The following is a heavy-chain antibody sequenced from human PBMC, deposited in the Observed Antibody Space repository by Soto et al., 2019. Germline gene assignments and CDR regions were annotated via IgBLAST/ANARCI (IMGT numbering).Heavy chain of an antibody. CDR2: ISGRGDST. Sequence: GGSLRLSCAASEFTFTTYVMSWVRQAPGKGLEKVSTISGRGDSTYYADSVKGRFTISRDNFRKTLYLQMSSLRVEDTAVYYCAKGVXEVRGYESQYYFDYWGQGTLVTVSS. V-gene: IGHV3-23*01. CDR3: AKGVXEVRGYESQYYFDY. J-gene: IGHJ4*02. CDR1: EFTFTTYV. D-gene: IGHD5-12*01.